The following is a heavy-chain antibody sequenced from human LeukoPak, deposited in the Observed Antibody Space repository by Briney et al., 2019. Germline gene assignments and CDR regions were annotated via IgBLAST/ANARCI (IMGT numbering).Heavy chain of an antibody. V-gene: IGHV4-59*08. J-gene: IGHJ6*03. CDR2: IYYSGST. D-gene: IGHD6-19*01. CDR3: ARQRAVAGPYYYYMDV. Sequence: SETLSLTCTVSGGSISSYCWSWIRQPPGKGLEWVGYIYYSGSTNYNPSLKSRVTISVDTSKNQFSLKLSSVTAADTAVYYCARQRAVAGPYYYYMDVWGKGTTVTVSS. CDR1: GGSISSYC.